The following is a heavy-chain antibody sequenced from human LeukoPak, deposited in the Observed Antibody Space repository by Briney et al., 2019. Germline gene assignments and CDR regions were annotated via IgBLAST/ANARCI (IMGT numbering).Heavy chain of an antibody. Sequence: ASVTVSFKASGYTFTIYDINWVRQATGQGLEWMGWMNPNSGNTGYAQKFQGRVAMTEDTSTDTAYMELSSLRSEDTAVYYCAAKLGYSSSWLPYGMDVWGQGTTVTVSS. V-gene: IGHV1-8*01. CDR1: GYTFTIYD. CDR2: MNPNSGNT. CDR3: AAKLGYSSSWLPYGMDV. D-gene: IGHD6-13*01. J-gene: IGHJ6*02.